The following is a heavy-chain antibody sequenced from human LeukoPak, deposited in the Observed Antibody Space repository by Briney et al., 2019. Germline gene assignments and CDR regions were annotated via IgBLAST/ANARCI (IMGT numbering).Heavy chain of an antibody. CDR1: GFTVSNNY. D-gene: IGHD6-13*01. CDR3: AKDLSGSSWYYFDY. V-gene: IGHV3-23*01. Sequence: GGSLRLSCAASGFTVSNNYMHWVRQAPGKGLEWVSAISGSGGSTYYADSVKGRFTISRDNSKNTLYLQMNSLRAEDTAVYYCAKDLSGSSWYYFDYWGQGTLVTVSS. CDR2: ISGSGGST. J-gene: IGHJ4*02.